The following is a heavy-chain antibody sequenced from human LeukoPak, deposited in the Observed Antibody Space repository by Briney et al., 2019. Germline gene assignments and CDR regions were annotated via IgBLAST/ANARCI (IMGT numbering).Heavy chain of an antibody. J-gene: IGHJ4*02. CDR2: IYYSGST. Sequence: SETLSLTCTVSGGSISSGDYYWSWIRQPPGKGLEWIGYIYYSGSTYYNPSLKSRVTISVDTSKNQFSLKLSSVTAADTAVYYCARDRSGYYNSSGYYGRYYFDYWGQGTLVTVSS. CDR3: ARDRSGYYNSSGYYGRYYFDY. D-gene: IGHD3-22*01. V-gene: IGHV4-30-4*01. CDR1: GGSISSGDYY.